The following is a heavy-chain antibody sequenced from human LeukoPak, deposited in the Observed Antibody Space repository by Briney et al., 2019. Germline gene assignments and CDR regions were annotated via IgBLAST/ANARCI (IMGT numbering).Heavy chain of an antibody. CDR3: AREQNYYGSSGYTKGPEFDY. J-gene: IGHJ4*02. D-gene: IGHD3-22*01. CDR2: IKQDGSEK. CDR1: GFTFSSYW. Sequence: PGGSLRLSCAASGFTFSSYWMSWVRQAPGKGLEWVANIKQDGSEKYYVDSVKGRFTISRDNAKNSLYLQMNSLRTEDTAVYYCAREQNYYGSSGYTKGPEFDYWGQGNLVTVSS. V-gene: IGHV3-7*01.